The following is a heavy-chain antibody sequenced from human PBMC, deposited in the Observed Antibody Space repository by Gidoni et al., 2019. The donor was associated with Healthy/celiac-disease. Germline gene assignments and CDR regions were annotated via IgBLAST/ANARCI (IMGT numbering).Heavy chain of an antibody. CDR3: ARNGFLEWGTVFDY. V-gene: IGHV3-21*01. CDR1: GFTFSSYS. Sequence: EVQLVESGGGLVKPGGSLSLSCAASGFTFSSYSMNWVRQAPGKGLEWVSSISSSSSYIYYADSVKGRFTISRDNAKNSLYLQMNSLRAEDTAVYYCARNGFLEWGTVFDYWGQGTLVTVSS. CDR2: ISSSSSYI. D-gene: IGHD3-3*01. J-gene: IGHJ4*02.